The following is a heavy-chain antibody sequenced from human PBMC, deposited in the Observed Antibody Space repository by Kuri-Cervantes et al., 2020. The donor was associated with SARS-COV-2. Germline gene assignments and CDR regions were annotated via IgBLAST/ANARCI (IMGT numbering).Heavy chain of an antibody. CDR3: SVAVGY. D-gene: IGHD1-26*01. Sequence: GESLKISCAASGFTVSSNYMSWVRQAPGKGLEWVSYISSSGSTIYYADSVKGRFTISRDNAKNTLYLQMNSLRAEDTAVYYCSVAVGYWGQGTLVTVSS. V-gene: IGHV3-11*04. CDR2: ISSSGSTI. CDR1: GFTVSSNY. J-gene: IGHJ4*02.